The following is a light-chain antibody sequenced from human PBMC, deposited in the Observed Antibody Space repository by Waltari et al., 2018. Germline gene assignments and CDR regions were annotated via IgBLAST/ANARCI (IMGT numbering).Light chain of an antibody. CDR3: SSYTSVNTR. CDR1: SSDVDGFNF. CDR2: DVA. Sequence: QSALTQSASMSGSPGQSITISCTGTSSDVDGFNFFSWYQQYPGKAPKLIIYDVANRPSGVSHRFSGSRSGNTASLTISGLQAEDEADYYCSSYTSVNTRFGGGTKLTVL. J-gene: IGLJ2*01. V-gene: IGLV2-14*03.